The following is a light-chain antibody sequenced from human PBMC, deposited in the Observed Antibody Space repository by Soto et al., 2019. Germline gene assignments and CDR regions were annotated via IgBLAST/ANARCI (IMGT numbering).Light chain of an antibody. CDR2: DAS. Sequence: DIQMTQSPSTLSASVGDRVTITCRASQTVNTWLAWYQQKPGKAPKVLIFDASSLKTGVPSRFSGSGSGTDFTLTITSLQSEDFAVYYCQQYNNPSTFGQGTKVDIK. CDR1: QTVNTW. V-gene: IGKV1-5*01. CDR3: QQYNNPST. J-gene: IGKJ1*01.